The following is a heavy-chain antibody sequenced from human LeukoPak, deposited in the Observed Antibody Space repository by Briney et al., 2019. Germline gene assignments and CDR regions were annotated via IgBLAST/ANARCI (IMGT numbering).Heavy chain of an antibody. J-gene: IGHJ4*02. V-gene: IGHV3-23*01. D-gene: IGHD1-1*01. CDR3: AKVRSGSANWALRIFDN. CDR1: GFAFGSEA. Sequence: GGSLRLSCEVSGFAFGSEAMSWVRQSPARGLEWVASISPGDGTTYYADYVKDRFTISRDNSNNMLYVQLNSLRAEDTAVYYCAKVRSGSANWALRIFDNWGQGTLVTVSS. CDR2: ISPGDGTT.